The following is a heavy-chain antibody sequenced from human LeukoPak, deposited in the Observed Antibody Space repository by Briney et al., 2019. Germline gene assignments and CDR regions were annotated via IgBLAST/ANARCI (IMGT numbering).Heavy chain of an antibody. D-gene: IGHD6-13*01. V-gene: IGHV1-69*13. CDR2: IIPIFGTA. CDR1: GGTFSSYA. J-gene: IGHJ6*02. Sequence: GASVKVSCKASGGTFSSYAISWVRQAPGQGLGWMGGIIPIFGTANYAQKFQGRVTITADESTSTAYMELSSLRSEDTAVYYCARDPEGHYSSSWYGYYYYYGMDVWGQGTTVTVSS. CDR3: ARDPEGHYSSSWYGYYYYYGMDV.